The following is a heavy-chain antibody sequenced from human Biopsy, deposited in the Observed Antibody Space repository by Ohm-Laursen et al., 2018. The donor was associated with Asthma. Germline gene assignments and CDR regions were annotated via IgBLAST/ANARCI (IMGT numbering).Heavy chain of an antibody. D-gene: IGHD3-3*01. CDR3: ARDVMEWYLPAFDF. Sequence: SLRLSCAATGFTFSNYGMHWVRQAPGKGLEWVAVGGGYYDGGLKDDADSVNGRFTVSRDDSKNTLYLQMDSLRPDDPAVYYCARDVMEWYLPAFDFWGQGTLVTVSS. CDR1: GFTFSNYG. CDR2: GGGYYDGGLK. V-gene: IGHV3-30*03. J-gene: IGHJ4*02.